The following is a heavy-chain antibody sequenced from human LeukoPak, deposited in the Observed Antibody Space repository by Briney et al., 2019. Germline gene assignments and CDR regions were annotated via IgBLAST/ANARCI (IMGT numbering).Heavy chain of an antibody. CDR3: ARDGGQRFKDIQL. J-gene: IGHJ4*02. D-gene: IGHD1-1*01. CDR2: ISSSSAYT. Sequence: GGSLRLSCAASGFTFSDYHMSWIRQAPGKGLEWVSLISSSSAYTHYADSVKGRFTISRDNAKNSVFLQMNSLRAEDTAVYYCARDGGQRFKDIQLGGQGTLVTVSS. CDR1: GFTFSDYH. V-gene: IGHV3-11*05.